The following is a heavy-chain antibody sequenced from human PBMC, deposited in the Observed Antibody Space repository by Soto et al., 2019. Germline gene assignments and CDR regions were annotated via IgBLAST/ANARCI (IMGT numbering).Heavy chain of an antibody. J-gene: IGHJ6*02. V-gene: IGHV3-30-3*01. CDR1: GFTFSSYA. CDR2: ISYDGSNK. CDR3: ARDDGARWNYKPYYYYGMDV. D-gene: IGHD1-7*01. Sequence: PGGSLRLSCAASGFTFSSYAMHWVRQAPGKGLEWVAVISYDGSNKYYADSVKGRFTISRDNSKNTLYLQMNSLRAEDTAVYYCARDDGARWNYKPYYYYGMDVWGQGTTVTVSS.